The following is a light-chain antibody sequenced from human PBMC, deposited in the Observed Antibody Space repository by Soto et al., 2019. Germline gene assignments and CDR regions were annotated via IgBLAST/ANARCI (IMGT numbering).Light chain of an antibody. CDR1: NSDIGTYNY. V-gene: IGLV2-14*01. CDR3: SSYSSTNANIL. Sequence: QSVLTQPASVSGSPGQSITISCTGSNSDIGTYNYVSWYQQHPGKAPKLIIYEVTNRPSEVSDCFSGSNSGNTASLTTSGLQTEDEAFYHFSSYSSTNANILFSRGTQLTV. CDR2: EVT. J-gene: IGLJ2*01.